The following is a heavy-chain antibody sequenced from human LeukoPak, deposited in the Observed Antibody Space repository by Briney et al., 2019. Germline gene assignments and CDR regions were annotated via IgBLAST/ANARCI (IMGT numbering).Heavy chain of an antibody. J-gene: IGHJ4*02. CDR1: GFTFSSYA. CDR3: AKDHGPTGVSPYFDY. D-gene: IGHD1-1*01. V-gene: IGHV3-23*01. CDR2: ISGSGGST. Sequence: GGSLRLSCAASGFTFSSYAMSWVRQAPGKGLEWVSAISGSGGSTYYADSVKGRFTISRDNSKNTLYLQMNSLRAEDTAVYYRAKDHGPTGVSPYFDYWGQGTLVTVSS.